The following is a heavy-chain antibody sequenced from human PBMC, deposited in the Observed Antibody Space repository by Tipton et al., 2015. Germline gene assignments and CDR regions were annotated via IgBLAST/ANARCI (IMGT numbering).Heavy chain of an antibody. D-gene: IGHD2-2*01. Sequence: SLRLSCAASGFTFSSYAMSWVRQAPGKGPEWVSAISGSGGSTYYADSVKGRFTISRDNSKNTLYLQMNSLRAEDTAVYYCAKLGYCSTTGCPRGGLAIWGQGTVVTVSS. V-gene: IGHV3-23*01. CDR1: GFTFSSYA. CDR3: AKLGYCSTTGCPRGGLAI. J-gene: IGHJ3*02. CDR2: ISGSGGST.